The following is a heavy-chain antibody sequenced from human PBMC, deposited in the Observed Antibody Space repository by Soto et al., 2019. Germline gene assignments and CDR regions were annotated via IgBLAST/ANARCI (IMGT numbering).Heavy chain of an antibody. CDR3: ARGARRGYYYDSSGYQRTPHFDY. J-gene: IGHJ4*02. CDR1: GGSFSGYY. CDR2: INHSGST. D-gene: IGHD3-22*01. V-gene: IGHV4-34*01. Sequence: SETLSLTYAVYGGSFSGYYWSWIRQPPGKGLEWIGEINHSGSTNYNPSLKSRVTISVDTSKNQFSLKLSSVTAADTAVYYCARGARRGYYYDSSGYQRTPHFDYWGQGTLVTVS.